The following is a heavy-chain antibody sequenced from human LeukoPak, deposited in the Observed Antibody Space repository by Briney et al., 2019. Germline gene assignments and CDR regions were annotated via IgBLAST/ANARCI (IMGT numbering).Heavy chain of an antibody. CDR3: ARVSSGWYWADY. D-gene: IGHD6-19*01. V-gene: IGHV4-59*01. CDR2: IYYSGST. Sequence: SETLSLTCTVSGGSISSYYWSWIRQPPGKGLEWIGYIYYSGSTNYHPSLKSRVTISVDTSKNQFSLKLSSVTAADTAVYYCARVSSGWYWADYWGQGTLVTVSS. J-gene: IGHJ4*02. CDR1: GGSISSYY.